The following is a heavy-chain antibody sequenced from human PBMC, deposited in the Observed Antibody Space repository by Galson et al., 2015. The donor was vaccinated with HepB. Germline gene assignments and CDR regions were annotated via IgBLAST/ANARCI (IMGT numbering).Heavy chain of an antibody. CDR1: GYTLIELS. CDR2: FDPEDGET. D-gene: IGHD1-1*01. V-gene: IGHV1-24*01. J-gene: IGHJ6*02. Sequence: SVKVSCKVSGYTLIELSIHWVRQAPEKGLEWIGDFDPEDGETIYAQKFQGRVTMTGDTSTDTAYMELTSLRSEDTAVYYCATVGGLQLWLERSPYFYYGMDVWGQGTTVSVSS. CDR3: ATVGGLQLWLERSPYFYYGMDV.